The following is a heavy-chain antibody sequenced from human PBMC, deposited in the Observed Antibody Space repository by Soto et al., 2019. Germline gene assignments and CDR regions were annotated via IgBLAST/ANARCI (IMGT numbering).Heavy chain of an antibody. CDR2: ISWNSGSI. D-gene: IGHD1-7*01. Sequence: EVQLVESGGGLVQPGRSLRLSCAASGFTFDDFAMHWVRQVPGKGLEWVSGISWNSGSISYADSVKGRFIISRDNAKNSLYLQMNSLRAEDTALYYCAKSRELNYDAFDMWGQGTMVTVSS. V-gene: IGHV3-9*01. CDR1: GFTFDDFA. J-gene: IGHJ3*02. CDR3: AKSRELNYDAFDM.